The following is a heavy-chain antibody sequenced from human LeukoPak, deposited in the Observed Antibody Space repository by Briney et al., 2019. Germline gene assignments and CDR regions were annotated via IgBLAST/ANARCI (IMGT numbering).Heavy chain of an antibody. CDR1: GGSISSGGYY. D-gene: IGHD3-22*01. CDR2: IYYSGST. J-gene: IGHJ4*02. Sequence: NASETLSLTCTVSGGSISSGGYYWSWIRQHPGKGLEWIGYIYYSGSTYYNPSLKSRVTISVDTSKNQFSLKLSSVTAADTAVYYCARGNSGYFNYFDYWGQGTLVTVSS. V-gene: IGHV4-31*03. CDR3: ARGNSGYFNYFDY.